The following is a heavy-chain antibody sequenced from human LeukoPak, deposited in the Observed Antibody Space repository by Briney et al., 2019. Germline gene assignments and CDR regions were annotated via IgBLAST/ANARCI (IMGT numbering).Heavy chain of an antibody. CDR3: ARDFLLQSEGLFDY. D-gene: IGHD4-11*01. V-gene: IGHV4-4*07. CDR2: FYISGST. J-gene: IGHJ4*02. CDR1: GGSISSYY. Sequence: SETLSLTCTVSGGSISSYYWSWNRQPAGKGLEWIGRFYISGSTNYNPPLKSRVTMSVDTTKNQYSLRLNSVTAADTAVYYCARDFLLQSEGLFDYWGQGTLVTVSS.